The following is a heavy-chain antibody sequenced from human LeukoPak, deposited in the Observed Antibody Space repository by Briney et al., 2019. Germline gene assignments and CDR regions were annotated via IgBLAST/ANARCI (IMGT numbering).Heavy chain of an antibody. CDR1: GFTFSSYG. CDR3: AKDRGSWITANGY. J-gene: IGHJ4*02. V-gene: IGHV3-23*01. CDR2: ISGSGGST. Sequence: PGGSLRLSCAASGFTFSSYGMSWARHAPGKGLEWLSAISGSGGSTCYADSVKGRFTISRDNSKNTLYLQMNSLRAEDTAVYYCAKDRGSWITANGYWGQGTLVTVSS. D-gene: IGHD5-18*01.